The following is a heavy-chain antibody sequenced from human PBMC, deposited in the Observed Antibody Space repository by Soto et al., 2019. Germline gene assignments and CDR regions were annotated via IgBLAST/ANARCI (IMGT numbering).Heavy chain of an antibody. V-gene: IGHV3-23*01. J-gene: IGHJ4*02. Sequence: GGSLRLSCAASGFTFSSYAMSWVRQAPGKGLEWVSAISGSGGSTYYADSVKGRFIISRDNSKNTLYLQMNSLRAEDTAVYYCAKDPDYGGNSGYFDYWGQGTLVTVSS. CDR2: ISGSGGST. D-gene: IGHD4-17*01. CDR1: GFTFSSYA. CDR3: AKDPDYGGNSGYFDY.